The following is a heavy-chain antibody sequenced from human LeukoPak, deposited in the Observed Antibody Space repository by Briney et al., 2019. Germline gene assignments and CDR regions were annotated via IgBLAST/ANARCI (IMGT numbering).Heavy chain of an antibody. CDR3: ARDQGAAADFDYYMDV. Sequence: VASVKVSCKASGYTFTGYYFHWVRQAPGQGLEWMGWINPNTGGTNYAQRFQGRVTLTWDTSISTAYMELNRLTSDDTAVYYCARDQGAAADFDYYMDVWGKGTTVTVSS. J-gene: IGHJ6*03. V-gene: IGHV1-2*02. D-gene: IGHD6-13*01. CDR1: GYTFTGYY. CDR2: INPNTGGT.